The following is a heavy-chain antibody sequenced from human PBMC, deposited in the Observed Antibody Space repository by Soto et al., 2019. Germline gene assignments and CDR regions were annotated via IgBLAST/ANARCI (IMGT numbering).Heavy chain of an antibody. Sequence: QVQLVQSGAEVKKPGASVKVSCKASGYTFTNYYIHWVRQAPGQGFEWMAIINPRGGSTSYAQKFQGRVSMTRDTSTGTVYMELSSLRSEDTAVYYCARGHSPIGYCSGGRCNYFDYWGQGTLVTVSS. CDR3: ARGHSPIGYCSGGRCNYFDY. CDR2: INPRGGST. D-gene: IGHD2-15*01. CDR1: GYTFTNYY. J-gene: IGHJ4*02. V-gene: IGHV1-46*01.